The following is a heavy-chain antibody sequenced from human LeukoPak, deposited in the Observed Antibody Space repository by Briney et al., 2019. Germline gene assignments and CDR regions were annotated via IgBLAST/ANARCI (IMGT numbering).Heavy chain of an antibody. D-gene: IGHD3-10*01. CDR3: ATDRYYGSGSYYKFDY. Sequence: PSETLPLTCGVSGASFSGYYWSWIRQPPGKGLEWIGEINHSGGTNYNPSLKSRVTISVDTSKKQFSLNLRSVTAEDTAVYYCATDRYYGSGSYYKFDYWGQGTLVTVSS. V-gene: IGHV4-34*01. J-gene: IGHJ4*02. CDR2: INHSGGT. CDR1: GASFSGYY.